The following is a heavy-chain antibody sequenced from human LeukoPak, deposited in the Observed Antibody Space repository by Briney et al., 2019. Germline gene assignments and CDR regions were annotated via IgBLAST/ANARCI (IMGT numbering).Heavy chain of an antibody. CDR1: GFTFSSYA. J-gene: IGHJ4*02. V-gene: IGHV3-9*03. CDR3: AKAGTTWDYFDY. Sequence: SLRLSCAASGFTFSSYAMHWVRQAPGKGLEWVSGISWNSGSIGYADSVKGRFTISRDNAKNSLYLQMNSLRAEDMALYYCAKAGTTWDYFDYWGQGTLVTVSS. CDR2: ISWNSGSI. D-gene: IGHD1-1*01.